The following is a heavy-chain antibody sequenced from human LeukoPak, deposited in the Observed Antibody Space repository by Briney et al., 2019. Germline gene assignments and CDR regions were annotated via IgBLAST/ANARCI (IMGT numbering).Heavy chain of an antibody. Sequence: SVKVSCKASGGTFSSYAISWVRQAPGQGLEWMGGIIPIFGTANYAQKFQGRVTITEDESTSTAYMELSSLRSEDTAVYYGARGDDILTGPSDYWGQGTLVTVSS. CDR3: ARGDDILTGPSDY. V-gene: IGHV1-69*13. CDR1: GGTFSSYA. D-gene: IGHD3-9*01. J-gene: IGHJ4*02. CDR2: IIPIFGTA.